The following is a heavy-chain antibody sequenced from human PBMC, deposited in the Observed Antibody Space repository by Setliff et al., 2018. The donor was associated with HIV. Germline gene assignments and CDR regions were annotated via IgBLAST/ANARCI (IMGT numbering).Heavy chain of an antibody. Sequence: LSLTCTVSGGSISSYYWSWIRQPPGKGLEWIAYIYYGVSTNYNPSLKSRVTISLDTSKNQFSLKLSSVTAADTAVYYCARHCGGYDSSGYYYVVKGPGAFDIWGQGTMVTVSS. CDR3: ARHCGGYDSSGYYYVVKGPGAFDI. CDR1: GGSISSYY. V-gene: IGHV4-59*08. D-gene: IGHD3-22*01. CDR2: IYYGVST. J-gene: IGHJ3*02.